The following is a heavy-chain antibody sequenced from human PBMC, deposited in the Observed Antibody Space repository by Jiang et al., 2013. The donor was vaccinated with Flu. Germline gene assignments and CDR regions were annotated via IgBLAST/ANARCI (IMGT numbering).Heavy chain of an antibody. Sequence: CKASGYTFTSYYMHWVRQAPGQGLEWMGIINPSGGSTSYAQKFQGRVTMTRDTSISTAYMELSRLRSDDTAVYYCAREKATVTTTHWYFDLWGRGTLVTVSS. CDR1: GYTFTSYY. CDR3: AREKATVTTTHWYFDL. J-gene: IGHJ2*01. V-gene: IGHV1-46*01. CDR2: INPSGGST. D-gene: IGHD4-17*01.